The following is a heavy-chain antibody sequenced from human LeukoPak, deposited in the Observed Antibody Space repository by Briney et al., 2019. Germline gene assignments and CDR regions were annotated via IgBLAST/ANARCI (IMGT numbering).Heavy chain of an antibody. D-gene: IGHD1/OR15-1a*01. CDR1: FGSIRDYY. J-gene: IGHJ4*02. CDR2: IYNRGTT. CDR3: ARGNKYAGVFDY. V-gene: IGHV4-59*01. Sequence: PSETLSLTCSVSFGSIRDYYWSWIRQPPGKGLEWIGYIYNRGTTSYNPSLKGQVTISIDTSKSQFSLNLSSVTAADTAVYYCARGNKYAGVFDYWGQGTLVTVSS.